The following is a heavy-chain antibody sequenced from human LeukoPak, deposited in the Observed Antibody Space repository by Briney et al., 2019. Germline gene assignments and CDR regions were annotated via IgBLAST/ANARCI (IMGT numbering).Heavy chain of an antibody. CDR3: SKGRTVTGTLALDY. Sequence: GRSLRLSCEASGFAFAAYGVHWVRQAPGKGLEWVSAISGTSDNTYYADSVRGRFTISRDNSKNTLYLQVNSLRAEDTAIYYCSKGRTVTGTLALDYWGQGTLVTVSS. CDR2: ISGTSDNT. CDR1: GFAFAAYG. V-gene: IGHV3-23*01. D-gene: IGHD6-19*01. J-gene: IGHJ4*02.